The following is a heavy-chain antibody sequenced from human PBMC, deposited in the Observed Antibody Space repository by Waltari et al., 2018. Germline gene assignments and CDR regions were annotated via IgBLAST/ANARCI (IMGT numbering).Heavy chain of an antibody. CDR3: ATYIGASVGTAAFDV. Sequence: QLQLQESGPGLVQPLENLSLTCSVSGVSITSTSHSWGWIRQPPGQGLEWIGTMSYSGATYSSPSLKSRVTISRDTSKNQLSLKLGSVTAADTAVYYCATYIGASVGTAAFDVWGQGTMVTVSS. D-gene: IGHD5-12*01. J-gene: IGHJ3*01. V-gene: IGHV4-39*01. CDR1: GVSITSTSHS. CDR2: MSYSGAT.